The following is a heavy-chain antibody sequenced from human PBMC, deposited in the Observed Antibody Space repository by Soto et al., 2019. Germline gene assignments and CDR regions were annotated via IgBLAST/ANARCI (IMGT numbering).Heavy chain of an antibody. Sequence: PSETLSLTCTVSGGSISSSSYYWAWIRQPPGKGLEWIGSIYYSGSTYYNPSLKSRVTISVDTSKNQFSLKLSSVTAADTAVYYCMLGSGWKDFDYWGQGTLVTSPQ. J-gene: IGHJ4*02. CDR1: GGSISSSSYY. V-gene: IGHV4-39*01. CDR2: IYYSGST. D-gene: IGHD3-22*01. CDR3: MLGSGWKDFDY.